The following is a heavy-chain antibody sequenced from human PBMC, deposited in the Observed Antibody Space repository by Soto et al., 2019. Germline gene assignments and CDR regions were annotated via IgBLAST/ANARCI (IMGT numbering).Heavy chain of an antibody. CDR3: PRGAPSSGLLYYYGMDV. D-gene: IGHD6-19*01. CDR1: RYTFTSYD. Sequence: ASVKVSCKASRYTFTSYDINLVRQSTGQGHERMGRMNPNRGNTGYAQKFQCRVTMTRDTSTSTVYMELSSLRSEDTAVYYCPRGAPSSGLLYYYGMDVWGQGTTVTVS. J-gene: IGHJ6*02. CDR2: MNPNRGNT. V-gene: IGHV1-8*01.